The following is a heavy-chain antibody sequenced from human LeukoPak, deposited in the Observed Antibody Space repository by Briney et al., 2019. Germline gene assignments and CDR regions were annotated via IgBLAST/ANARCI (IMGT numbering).Heavy chain of an antibody. CDR1: GSTFSSYS. CDR3: ARAGPRGSSGWSHWYFDL. D-gene: IGHD6-19*01. Sequence: GGSLRLSCAASGSTFSSYSMNRVRQAPGKGLEWVSSISSSSSYIYYADSVKGRFTISRDNAKNSLYLQMNSLRAEDTAVYYCARAGPRGSSGWSHWYFDLWGRGTLVTVSS. J-gene: IGHJ2*01. CDR2: ISSSSSYI. V-gene: IGHV3-21*01.